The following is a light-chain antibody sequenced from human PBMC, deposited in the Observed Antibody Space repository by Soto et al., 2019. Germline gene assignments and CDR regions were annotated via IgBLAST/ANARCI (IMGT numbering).Light chain of an antibody. CDR3: QQYNNWLTWT. Sequence: IVLTQSPGTLSLSPGERATLYCRPSQSVSGSYLAWYQQKPGQPPRLLIYDASSRATGIPDRFSGSGSGTDFTLTINRLEPEDFAVYYCQQYNNWLTWTFGQGTKVDIK. V-gene: IGKV3D-20*02. CDR2: DAS. CDR1: QSVSGSY. J-gene: IGKJ1*01.